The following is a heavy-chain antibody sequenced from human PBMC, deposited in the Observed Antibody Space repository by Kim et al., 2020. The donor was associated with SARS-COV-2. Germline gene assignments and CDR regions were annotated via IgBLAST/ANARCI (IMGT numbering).Heavy chain of an antibody. CDR2: FYYSGNT. V-gene: IGHV4-59*01. J-gene: IGHJ4*02. D-gene: IGHD2-15*01. Sequence: SETLSLTCTVSGDSISSYYWGWIRQPPGKGLEWIGYFYYSGNTNYNPSLKSPVTLSVDMSKNQFSLKLSSVTAADTAMYYCATGGYCGSGSCYSDFDYWGQRPLVTLSS. CDR1: GDSISSYY. CDR3: ATGGYCGSGSCYSDFDY.